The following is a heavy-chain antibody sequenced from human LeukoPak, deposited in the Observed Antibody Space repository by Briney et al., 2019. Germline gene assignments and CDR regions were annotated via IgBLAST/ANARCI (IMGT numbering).Heavy chain of an antibody. CDR1: GFTFSNYE. D-gene: IGHD6-13*01. CDR3: ARGVGSSWPGWFDP. V-gene: IGHV3-48*03. CDR2: ISHSGRTI. Sequence: GGSLRLSCAASGFTFSNYELSWVRQAPGKGLEWVSYISHSGRTIYYADSVKGRFTISRDNAKNSLYLQMNSLRAEDTAVYYCARGVGSSWPGWFDPWGQGTLVTVSS. J-gene: IGHJ5*02.